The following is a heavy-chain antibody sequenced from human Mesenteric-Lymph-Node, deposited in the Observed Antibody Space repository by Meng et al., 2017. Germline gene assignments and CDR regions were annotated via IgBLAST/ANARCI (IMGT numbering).Heavy chain of an antibody. CDR2: IIPILGIA. CDR1: GGTFSSYT. D-gene: IGHD3-22*01. CDR3: AKSYYYDSSGYPRDAFDI. Sequence: SVKVSCKASGGTFSSYTISWVRQAPGQGLEWMGRIIPILGIANYAQKFQGRVTITADKSTSTAYMELSSLRSEDTAVYYCAKSYYYDSSGYPRDAFDIWGQGTMVTVSS. J-gene: IGHJ3*02. V-gene: IGHV1-69*02.